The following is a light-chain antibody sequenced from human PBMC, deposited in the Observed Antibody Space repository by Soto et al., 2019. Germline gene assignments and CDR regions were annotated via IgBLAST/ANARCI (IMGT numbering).Light chain of an antibody. Sequence: DIQMTQSPSSLSASVGDRVTITCRASQSISSSLNWYQQKPGKAPKLLIYAASTLESGVPSRLSGSGSGTDFTLTISSLQPEDFATYYRQQIYSTPWTFGQGTKVEIK. J-gene: IGKJ1*01. CDR3: QQIYSTPWT. CDR1: QSISSS. CDR2: AAS. V-gene: IGKV1-39*01.